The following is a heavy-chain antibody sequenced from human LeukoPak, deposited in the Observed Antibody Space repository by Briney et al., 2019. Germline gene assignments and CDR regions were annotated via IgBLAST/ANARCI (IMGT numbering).Heavy chain of an antibody. D-gene: IGHD3-3*01. J-gene: IGHJ4*02. Sequence: PGGSLRLSCAASGFTFSVYGIHWVRQAPGKGLEWVAVISYDGSNKYYADSVKGRFTISRDNSKNTVYLQMNSLRAEDTAVYYCARDQYDTWSRRGNFDSWGQGTLVIVSS. CDR1: GFTFSVYG. CDR3: ARDQYDTWSRRGNFDS. V-gene: IGHV3-30*03. CDR2: ISYDGSNK.